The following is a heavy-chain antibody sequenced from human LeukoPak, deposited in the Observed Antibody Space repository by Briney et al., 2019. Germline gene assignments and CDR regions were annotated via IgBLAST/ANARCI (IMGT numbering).Heavy chain of an antibody. J-gene: IGHJ4*02. V-gene: IGHV3-23*01. CDR2: ISGSGGST. CDR1: GFTFSNAW. Sequence: GGSLRLSCAASGFTFSNAWMSWVRQAPGKGLEWVSAISGSGGSTYYADSVKGRFTISRDNSKNTLYLQMNSLRAEDTAVYYCAKLTVAQSGTEFDYWGQGTLVTVSS. D-gene: IGHD6-19*01. CDR3: AKLTVAQSGTEFDY.